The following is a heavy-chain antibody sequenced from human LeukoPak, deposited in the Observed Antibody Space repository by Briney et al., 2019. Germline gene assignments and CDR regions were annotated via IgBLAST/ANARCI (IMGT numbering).Heavy chain of an antibody. J-gene: IGHJ4*02. Sequence: PSETLSLTCTVSGGSISSYYWSWIRQHPGKGLEWIGYIYYSGSTNYNPSLKSRVTISVDTSKNQFSLKLSSVTAADTAVYYCARERIAAAGHPFDYWGQGTLVTVSS. V-gene: IGHV4-59*01. D-gene: IGHD6-13*01. CDR3: ARERIAAAGHPFDY. CDR1: GGSISSYY. CDR2: IYYSGST.